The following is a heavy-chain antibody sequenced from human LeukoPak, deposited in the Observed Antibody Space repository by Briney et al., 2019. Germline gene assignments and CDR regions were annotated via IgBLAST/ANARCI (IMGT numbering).Heavy chain of an antibody. CDR1: GGSISSRSYY. J-gene: IGHJ3*02. CDR3: AREEVWVATIYPFDI. D-gene: IGHD5-12*01. V-gene: IGHV4-39*07. CDR2: IYYSGST. Sequence: SETLSLTFTVSGGSISSRSYYWGWIRQPPGKGLEWIGSIYYSGSTYYNPSLKSRVTISVDTSKTQFSLKLSSVTAADTAVYYCAREEVWVATIYPFDIWGQGTMVTVSS.